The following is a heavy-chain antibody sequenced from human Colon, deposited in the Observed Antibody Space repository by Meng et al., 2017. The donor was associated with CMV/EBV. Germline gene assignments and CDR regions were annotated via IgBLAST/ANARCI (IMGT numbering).Heavy chain of an antibody. Sequence: SETLSLTCTVSGGSITSNVDYYWAWIRQPPGKGLEWIGTIYESGTTYYSPSLKSRVTMSIDTSRNQFSLRLRYPTAADTAVYYCARNDIIVRPPAFYYFDSWGQGMLVTVSS. CDR2: IYESGTT. V-gene: IGHV4-39*07. CDR3: ARNDIIVRPPAFYYFDS. CDR1: GGSITSNVDYY. J-gene: IGHJ4*02. D-gene: IGHD1-1*01.